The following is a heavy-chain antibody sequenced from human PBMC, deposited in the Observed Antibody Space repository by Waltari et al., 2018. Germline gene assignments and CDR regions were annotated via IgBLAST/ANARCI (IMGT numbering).Heavy chain of an antibody. D-gene: IGHD3-3*01. CDR2: INPNSGGT. CDR1: GYTFTGYY. Sequence: QVQLVQSGAEVKKPGASVKVSCKASGYTFTGYYMHWVRQAPAPGLEWMGWINPNSGGTNYAQKFQGRVTMTRDTSISTAYMELSRLRSDDTAVYYCARTPVTIFGVVIINWFDPWGQGTLVTVSS. V-gene: IGHV1-2*02. CDR3: ARTPVTIFGVVIINWFDP. J-gene: IGHJ5*02.